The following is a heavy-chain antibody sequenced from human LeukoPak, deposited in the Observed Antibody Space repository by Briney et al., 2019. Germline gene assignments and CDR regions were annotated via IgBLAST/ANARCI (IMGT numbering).Heavy chain of an antibody. V-gene: IGHV3-11*01. D-gene: IGHD2-15*01. J-gene: IGHJ5*02. CDR3: AKSKEDCCGSFDP. CDR1: GFTFSDYY. Sequence: GGSLRLSCAASGFTFSDYYMSWIRQAPGKGLEWVSYISSSGSTIYYADSVKGRFTISRDNAKNSLYLQMSSLRAEDTAVYYCAKSKEDCCGSFDPWGQGTLVTVSS. CDR2: ISSSGSTI.